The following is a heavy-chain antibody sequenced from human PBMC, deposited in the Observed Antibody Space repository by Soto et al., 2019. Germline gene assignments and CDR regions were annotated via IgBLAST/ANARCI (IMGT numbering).Heavy chain of an antibody. CDR2: TYYRSKWYN. J-gene: IGHJ5*01. CDR3: ARDEYTSGWYRFYP. CDR1: GDSVSSNSAA. V-gene: IGHV6-1*01. Sequence: SQTLSLICAISGDSVSSNSAAWNWIRQSPSRGLEWLGRTYYRSKWYNDYAISVKSRITINPDTSKNQFSLQLNSVTPEDTAVYYCARDEYTSGWYRFYPWGQGILVTVSS. D-gene: IGHD6-19*01.